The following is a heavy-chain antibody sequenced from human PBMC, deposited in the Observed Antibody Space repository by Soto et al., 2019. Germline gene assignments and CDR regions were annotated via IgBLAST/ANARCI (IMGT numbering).Heavy chain of an antibody. Sequence: SSVKVSCKASGYTFTNYYMHWVRQAPGQGLEWMGIIYPSGGSTRNAQKFQGRVTMTRDTSTSTVYMELSSLRSEDTAVYYCARDFSGPMDYWGRGTLVTVS. CDR2: IYPSGGST. J-gene: IGHJ4*02. CDR3: ARDFSGPMDY. V-gene: IGHV1-46*01. D-gene: IGHD3-10*01. CDR1: GYTFTNYY.